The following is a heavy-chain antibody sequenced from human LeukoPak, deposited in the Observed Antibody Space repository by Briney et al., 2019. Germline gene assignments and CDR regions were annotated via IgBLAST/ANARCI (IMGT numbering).Heavy chain of an antibody. D-gene: IGHD3-22*01. CDR2: IIPIFGTA. CDR3: ARGWDYDSGGRPTAYVY. Sequence: SVKVSCKASGGTFSNYAINWVRQAPGQGLEWMGGIIPIFGTANYAQKFQGRVTITADKPTSTVYMELNSLKSEDTAVYHCARGWDYDSGGRPTAYVYWGQGTLVTVSS. V-gene: IGHV1-69*06. CDR1: GGTFSNYA. J-gene: IGHJ4*02.